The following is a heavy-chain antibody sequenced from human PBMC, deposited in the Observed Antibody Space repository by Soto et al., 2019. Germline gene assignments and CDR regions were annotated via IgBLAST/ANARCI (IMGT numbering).Heavy chain of an antibody. J-gene: IGHJ6*02. Sequence: QVQLVESGGGVVQPGRSLRLSCAASGFTFSSYAMHWVRQAPGKGLEWVAVISYDGSNKYYADSVKGRFTISRDNSKNTLYLQMNSLRAEDTAVYYCARERERYYYGSGSPYYYGMDVWGQGTLVTVSS. CDR2: ISYDGSNK. CDR1: GFTFSSYA. D-gene: IGHD3-10*01. V-gene: IGHV3-30-3*01. CDR3: ARERERYYYGSGSPYYYGMDV.